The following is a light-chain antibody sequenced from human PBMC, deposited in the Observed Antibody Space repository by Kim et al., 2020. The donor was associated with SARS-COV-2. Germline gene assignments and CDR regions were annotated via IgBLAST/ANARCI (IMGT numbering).Light chain of an antibody. V-gene: IGLV1-51*01. CDR3: GTWDSSLSAHV. CDR2: DNN. CDR1: SSNIGNNY. Sequence: GQKVTISCSGSSSNIGNNYVSWYQQPPGTAPKLLIYDNNKRPSGIPDRFSGSKSGTSATLGITGLQTGDEADYYCGTWDSSLSAHVFGTGTKVTVL. J-gene: IGLJ1*01.